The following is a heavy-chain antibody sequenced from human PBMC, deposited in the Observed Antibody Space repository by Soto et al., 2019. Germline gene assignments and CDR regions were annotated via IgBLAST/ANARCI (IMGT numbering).Heavy chain of an antibody. CDR3: AKRIVGNTGHAMDV. CDR2: VKRGGSHE. D-gene: IGHD1-26*01. Sequence: GGSLRLSCAASGLTFSDYHMNWIRQAPGKGLEWVSYVKRGGSHEYYADSVKGRFTISRDNTKDSLYLQMNSLRVEDTAGYYCAKRIVGNTGHAMDVWGQGTTVTFS. J-gene: IGHJ6*02. CDR1: GLTFSDYH. V-gene: IGHV3-11*01.